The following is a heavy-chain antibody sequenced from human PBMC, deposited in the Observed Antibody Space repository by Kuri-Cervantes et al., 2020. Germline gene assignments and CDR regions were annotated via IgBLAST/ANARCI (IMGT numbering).Heavy chain of an antibody. CDR2: INHSGST. D-gene: IGHD6-6*01. Sequence: SETLSLTCAVYGGSFSGYYWSWIRQPPGKGLEWIGEINHSGSTNYNPSLKSRVTISVDKSKNQFSLKLSSVTAADTAVYYCARVGSIAAPHFDYWGQGTLVTVSS. V-gene: IGHV4-34*01. CDR1: GGSFSGYY. CDR3: ARVGSIAAPHFDY. J-gene: IGHJ4*02.